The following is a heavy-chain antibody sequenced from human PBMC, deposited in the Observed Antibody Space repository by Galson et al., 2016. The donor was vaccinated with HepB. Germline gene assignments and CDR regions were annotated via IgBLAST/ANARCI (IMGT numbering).Heavy chain of an antibody. CDR1: GFTFSSYS. CDR3: ARPRYYYSSGYHQYFQY. J-gene: IGHJ1*01. CDR2: INPSSSST. D-gene: IGHD3-22*01. Sequence: SLTLACAASGFTFSSYSMNWVRQAPGKGLERVSYINPSSSSTHYADSTKGRSIISRDNAKNSLYLQMDSMRDEDTAVYYCARPRYYYSSGYHQYFQYWGQGTLVTASS. V-gene: IGHV3-48*02.